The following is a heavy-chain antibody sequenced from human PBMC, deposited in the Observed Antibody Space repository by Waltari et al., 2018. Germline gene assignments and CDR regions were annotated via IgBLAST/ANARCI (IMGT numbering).Heavy chain of an antibody. Sequence: QVQLVQSGAEVKKPGASVKVSCKVSGYTLTELSMHWVRQAPGKGLEWMGGFDPEDGETIYAQKFQGRVTMTEDTSTVTAYMELSSLRSEDTAVYYCATGGIYYYGSGSYSYFDYWGQGTLVTVSS. D-gene: IGHD3-10*01. CDR2: FDPEDGET. CDR3: ATGGIYYYGSGSYSYFDY. CDR1: GYTLTELS. J-gene: IGHJ4*02. V-gene: IGHV1-24*01.